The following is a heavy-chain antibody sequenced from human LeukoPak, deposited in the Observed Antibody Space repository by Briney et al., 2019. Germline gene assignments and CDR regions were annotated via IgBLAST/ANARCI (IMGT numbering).Heavy chain of an antibody. CDR1: GFTLSEYY. CDR2: ISSSSSYT. V-gene: IGHV3-11*05. D-gene: IGHD3-9*01. Sequence: PGGSLRLSCAASGFTLSEYYMRWIRQAPGKGLEWVSYISSSSSYTNYADSVKGRFTISRDNAKNSLYLQMNSLRAEDTAVYYCARGSRKAYYDILTGYFDYWGQGTLVTVSS. J-gene: IGHJ4*02. CDR3: ARGSRKAYYDILTGYFDY.